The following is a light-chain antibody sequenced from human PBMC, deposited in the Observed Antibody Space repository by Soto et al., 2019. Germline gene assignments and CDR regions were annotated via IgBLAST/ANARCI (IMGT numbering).Light chain of an antibody. CDR3: SSYTSSSSYV. J-gene: IGLJ1*01. CDR1: SSDVGSYNR. Sequence: QSVLTQPPSVSGSPGHSVTISCTGTSSDVGSYNRVSWYQQPPGTAPKLMIYEVSNRPSGVPDRFSGSKSGNTASLTISGLQAEDEADYYCSSYTSSSSYVFGTGTKVNVL. CDR2: EVS. V-gene: IGLV2-18*02.